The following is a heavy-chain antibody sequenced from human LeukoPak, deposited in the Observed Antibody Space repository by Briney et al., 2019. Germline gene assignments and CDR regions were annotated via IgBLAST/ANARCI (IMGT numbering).Heavy chain of an antibody. Sequence: PGRSLRLSCAASGFTFSRYGMHWVRQAPGKGLEWVAVIWYDGSNKYYADSVKGRFTISRDNSKNTLYLQMNSLRAEDTAVYYCAKGIAVAGTLLTPPDCWGQGTLVTVSS. CDR1: GFTFSRYG. J-gene: IGHJ4*02. CDR2: IWYDGSNK. D-gene: IGHD6-19*01. V-gene: IGHV3-33*06. CDR3: AKGIAVAGTLLTPPDC.